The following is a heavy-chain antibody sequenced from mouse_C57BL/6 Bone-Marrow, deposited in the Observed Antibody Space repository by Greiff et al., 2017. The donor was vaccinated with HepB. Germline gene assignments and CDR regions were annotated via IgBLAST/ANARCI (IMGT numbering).Heavy chain of an antibody. D-gene: IGHD2-3*01. CDR3: AREGDDGFQAWFAY. CDR1: GYAFSSPW. Sequence: VQLQQSGPELVKPGASVKISCKASGYAFSSPWLNWVKQRPGKGLEWMGRIYPGDGDTNYKGKFKGKATLTADKSSSTAYMQLSSLTAEDSAVCCCAREGDDGFQAWFAYWGQGTLVTVSA. J-gene: IGHJ3*01. V-gene: IGHV1-82*01. CDR2: IYPGDGDT.